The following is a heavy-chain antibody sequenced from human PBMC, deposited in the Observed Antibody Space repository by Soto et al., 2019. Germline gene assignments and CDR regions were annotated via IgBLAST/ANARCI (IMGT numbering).Heavy chain of an antibody. CDR3: AGGGFGSGSYFDY. V-gene: IGHV4-34*01. D-gene: IGHD3-10*01. Sequence: SETLSLTCAVSGGSISSGGYYWSWIRQPPGKGLEWIGEINHSGSTNYNPSLKSRVTISVDTSKNQFSLKLSSVTAADTAVYYCAGGGFGSGSYFDYGGRGTLVP. CDR1: GGSISSGGYY. CDR2: INHSGST. J-gene: IGHJ4*02.